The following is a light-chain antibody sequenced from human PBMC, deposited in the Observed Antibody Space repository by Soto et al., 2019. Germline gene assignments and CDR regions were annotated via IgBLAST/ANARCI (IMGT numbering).Light chain of an antibody. J-gene: IGKJ1*01. CDR3: QQYNSWPWT. V-gene: IGKV3-15*01. CDR1: QSVSSN. CDR2: GAS. Sequence: EIVLTQSPATLSVSPGERATLSCRASQSVSSNLAWYQQKPGQAPRLLIYGASTRATGIPARFSGSGSGTEFTLIISSLQSEDSAVYYCQQYNSWPWTFGQGTKVDIK.